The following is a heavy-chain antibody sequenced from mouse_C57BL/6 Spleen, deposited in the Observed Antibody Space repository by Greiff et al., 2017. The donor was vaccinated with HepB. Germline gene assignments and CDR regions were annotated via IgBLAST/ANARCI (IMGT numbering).Heavy chain of an antibody. D-gene: IGHD1-1*01. Sequence: VQLQESGPELVKPGASVKISCKASGYAFSSSWMNWVKQRPGKGLEWIGRIYPGDGDTNYNGKFKGKATLTADKSSSTAYMQLSSLTSEDSAVYFCARRPLYGSSYDYWGQGTTLTVSS. CDR1: GYAFSSSW. CDR2: IYPGDGDT. J-gene: IGHJ2*01. V-gene: IGHV1-82*01. CDR3: ARRPLYGSSYDY.